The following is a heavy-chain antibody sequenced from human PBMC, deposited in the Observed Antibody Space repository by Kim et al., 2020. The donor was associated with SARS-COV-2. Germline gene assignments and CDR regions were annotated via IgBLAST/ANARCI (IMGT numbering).Heavy chain of an antibody. CDR1: GGSISSGGYY. Sequence: SETLSLTCTVSGGSISSGGYYWSWIRQHPGKGLEWIGYIYYSGSTYYNPSLKSRVTISVDTSKNQFSLKLSSVTAADTAVYYCARTARYSGYEEPLFLGLAPFDYWGQGTLVTVSS. CDR3: ARTARYSGYEEPLFLGLAPFDY. CDR2: IYYSGST. J-gene: IGHJ4*02. D-gene: IGHD5-12*01. V-gene: IGHV4-31*03.